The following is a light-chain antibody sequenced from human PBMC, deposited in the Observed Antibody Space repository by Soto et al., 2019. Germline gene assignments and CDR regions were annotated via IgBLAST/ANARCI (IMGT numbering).Light chain of an antibody. J-gene: IGKJ5*01. CDR3: QQRSNWREIT. V-gene: IGKV3-11*01. CDR1: QSVSSY. Sequence: EIVLTQSPATLSLSPGERATLSCRASQSVSSYLAWYQQKPGQAPRLLIYDASNRATGIPARFSGSGSGTDFTLTISSLEHEDFAVYYCQQRSNWREITFGQGTRLEIK. CDR2: DAS.